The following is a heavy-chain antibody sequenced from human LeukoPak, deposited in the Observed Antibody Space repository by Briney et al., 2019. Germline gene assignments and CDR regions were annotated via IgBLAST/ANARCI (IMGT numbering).Heavy chain of an antibody. CDR3: AKDEAWRPAAD. CDR2: ILGSGDST. Sequence: PGGSLRLSCAASGFTFNNHAMSWVRQAPGKGLEWVSAILGSGDSTYYADSLRGRFIISRDNSKDTLYLQMNSLRAEDTAIYFCAKDEAWRPAADWGQGALVTVSS. V-gene: IGHV3-23*01. J-gene: IGHJ4*02. CDR1: GFTFNNHA. D-gene: IGHD2-2*01.